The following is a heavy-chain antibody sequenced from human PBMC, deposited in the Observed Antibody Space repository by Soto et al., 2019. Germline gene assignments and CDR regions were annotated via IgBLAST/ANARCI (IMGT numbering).Heavy chain of an antibody. Sequence: SETLSLTCTVSGGSISSYYWSWIRQPPGKGLEWIAYIYYSGSTNYNPSFKSRVIVSVDTSRNQFALKLNSVTAADTAVYYCARWHSSSGYYGMDVWGQGTTVTVS. D-gene: IGHD6-25*01. J-gene: IGHJ6*02. CDR2: IYYSGST. CDR1: GGSISSYY. V-gene: IGHV4-59*01. CDR3: ARWHSSSGYYGMDV.